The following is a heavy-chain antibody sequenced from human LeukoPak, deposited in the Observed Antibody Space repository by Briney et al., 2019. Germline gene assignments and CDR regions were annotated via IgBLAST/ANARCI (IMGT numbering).Heavy chain of an antibody. CDR1: GGSISSYY. CDR2: ISYSGST. Sequence: NPSETLSLTCTVSGGSISSYYWSWIRQPPGKGLEWIGYISYSGSTNYNPSLTSRVTISVDTSKNQFSLKLSSVTAADTAVYYCARQYSGSYSDYWGQGTLVTVSS. V-gene: IGHV4-59*08. D-gene: IGHD1-26*01. CDR3: ARQYSGSYSDY. J-gene: IGHJ4*02.